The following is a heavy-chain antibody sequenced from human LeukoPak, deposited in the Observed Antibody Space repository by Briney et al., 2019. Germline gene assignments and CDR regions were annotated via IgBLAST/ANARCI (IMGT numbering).Heavy chain of an antibody. CDR2: IRSKAYGGTT. D-gene: IGHD3-3*01. Sequence: GGSLRLSCTASGFTFGDYAMNWVRQAPGKGLEWVGFIRSKAYGGTTEYAASVKGRFTISRDDSKSIAYLQMNSLKTEDTAVYYCTREGSRDTYYDFWSGYQPTDYWGQGTLVTVPS. CDR3: TREGSRDTYYDFWSGYQPTDY. CDR1: GFTFGDYA. J-gene: IGHJ4*02. V-gene: IGHV3-49*04.